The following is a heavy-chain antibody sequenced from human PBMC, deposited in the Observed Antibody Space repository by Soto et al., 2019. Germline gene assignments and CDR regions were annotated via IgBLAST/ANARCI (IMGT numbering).Heavy chain of an antibody. D-gene: IGHD3-10*01. Sequence: QVQLQESGPGLVKPSETLSLTCTVSGGSISSYYWSWIRQPPGKGLEWIWYLYYSGSTNYNPSLKSRVSISVDTSRNQFYLKLSSVTAADTAVYYCARAITMVRGVTPSPRFDPWGQGTLVTVSS. CDR3: ARAITMVRGVTPSPRFDP. J-gene: IGHJ5*02. V-gene: IGHV4-59*01. CDR1: GGSISSYY. CDR2: LYYSGST.